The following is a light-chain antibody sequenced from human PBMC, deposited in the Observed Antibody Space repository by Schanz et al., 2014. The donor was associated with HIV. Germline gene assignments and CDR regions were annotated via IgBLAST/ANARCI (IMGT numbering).Light chain of an antibody. CDR3: QQYGSSPPT. J-gene: IGKJ1*01. Sequence: EAVLTQSPATLSVYPGERVTLSCRTTQIISTSLAWYQQRPGQPPRLLLYGASSRATGIPDRFSGSGSGTDFTLTISRLEPADFAVYYCQQYGSSPPTFGQGTKVEIK. CDR2: GAS. CDR1: QIISTS. V-gene: IGKV3-20*01.